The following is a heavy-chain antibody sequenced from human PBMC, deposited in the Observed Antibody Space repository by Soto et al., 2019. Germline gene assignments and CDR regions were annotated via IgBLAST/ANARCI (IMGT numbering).Heavy chain of an antibody. CDR1: GGSTSPYY. V-gene: IGHV4-59*01. J-gene: IGHJ4*02. CDR3: ARGRPWELYDY. D-gene: IGHD1-7*01. Sequence: QVQLQESGPGLVKASETLSLTCTVSGGSTSPYYWSWLRQPPGKGLEWIGFIDYSGGARYNPSLKSRVTMSRDTSENPISLKLSSMTAADTAVYFCARGRPWELYDYWGQGTLVTVSS. CDR2: IDYSGGA.